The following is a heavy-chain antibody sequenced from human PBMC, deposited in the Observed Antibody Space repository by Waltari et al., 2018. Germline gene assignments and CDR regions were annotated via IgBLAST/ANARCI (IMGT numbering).Heavy chain of an antibody. Sequence: QVQLVQSGAEVKKPGASVKVSCKVSGYTLTELSMHWVRQAPGKGLEWMGGFDPEDGETIYAQKFQGRVTMTEDTSTDTAYMELSSLRSEDTAVYYCATGVYCSGGSCYPAAWMAFDIWGQGTMVTVSS. V-gene: IGHV1-24*01. D-gene: IGHD2-15*01. CDR3: ATGVYCSGGSCYPAAWMAFDI. J-gene: IGHJ3*02. CDR2: FDPEDGET. CDR1: GYTLTELS.